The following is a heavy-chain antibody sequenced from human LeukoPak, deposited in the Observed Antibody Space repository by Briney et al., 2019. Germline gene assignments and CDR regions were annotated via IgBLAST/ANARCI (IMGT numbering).Heavy chain of an antibody. CDR2: IIPIFGTA. Sequence: SVKVSCKASGGTFSSYAISWVRQAPGQGPEWMGGIIPIFGTANYAQKFQGRVTITTDESTSTAYMELSSLRSEDTAVYYCAREREGHYYDSSGTFSDAFDIWGQGTMVTVSP. CDR1: GGTFSSYA. J-gene: IGHJ3*02. CDR3: AREREGHYYDSSGTFSDAFDI. D-gene: IGHD3-22*01. V-gene: IGHV1-69*05.